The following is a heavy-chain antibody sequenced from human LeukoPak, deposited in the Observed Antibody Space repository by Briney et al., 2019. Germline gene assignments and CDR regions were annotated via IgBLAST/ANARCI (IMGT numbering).Heavy chain of an antibody. CDR3: ARGEAFCDY. CDR2: IKEDGTKT. CDR1: GFSFSRYW. J-gene: IGHJ4*02. Sequence: PGGSLRLSCAASGFSFSRYWMTWVRQAPGKGLEWVGNIKEDGTKTYYVDSVKGRFTVSRDNAQNSLYLQMNSLTPEDTAVYFCARGEAFCDYWGQGALVTVSS. V-gene: IGHV3-7*05.